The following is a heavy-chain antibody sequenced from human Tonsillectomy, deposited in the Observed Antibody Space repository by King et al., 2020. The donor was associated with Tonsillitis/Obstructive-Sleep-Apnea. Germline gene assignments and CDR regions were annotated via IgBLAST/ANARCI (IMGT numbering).Heavy chain of an antibody. J-gene: IGHJ2*01. CDR3: ARRTWDYGPPWYFDL. D-gene: IGHD4-17*01. CDR2: ISSSSSFI. Sequence: ESGGGLVKPGESLRLSCAASGFTFSSYSMNWVRQAPGKGLEWVSSISSSSSFIYYADSVKGRFTISRDNAKNSLYLQMNSLRAEDTAVYYCARRTWDYGPPWYFDLWGRGTLATVSS. V-gene: IGHV3-21*01. CDR1: GFTFSSYS.